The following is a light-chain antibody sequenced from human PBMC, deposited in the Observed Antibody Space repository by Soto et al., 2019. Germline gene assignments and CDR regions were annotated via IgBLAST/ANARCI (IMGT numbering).Light chain of an antibody. V-gene: IGKV3-15*01. J-gene: IGKJ2*01. CDR2: RAS. CDR3: QQYNNWPYT. CDR1: QHVSSN. Sequence: EIVMTQSPATLSVSPGVSATLSCRASQHVSSNFAWYRQKPGQAPTLLIYRASTRATGIPARFSGSGSGTEFTXTXSSLQSEDFAVYYGQQYNNWPYTFGQGTKLEIK.